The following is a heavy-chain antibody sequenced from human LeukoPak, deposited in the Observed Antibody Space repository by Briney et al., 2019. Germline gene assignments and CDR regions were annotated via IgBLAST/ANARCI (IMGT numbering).Heavy chain of an antibody. CDR1: GYNFATYW. CDR2: IYPGDSDT. Sequence: GESLKISCRGSGYNFATYWIGWVRQMPGKGLEWMGVIYPGDSDTLYSPSFQGQVTISADKSISSAYLQWSSLKASDTAIYYCAREYGSGSYDFWGQGTLVTVSS. CDR3: AREYGSGSYDF. V-gene: IGHV5-51*01. J-gene: IGHJ4*02. D-gene: IGHD3-10*01.